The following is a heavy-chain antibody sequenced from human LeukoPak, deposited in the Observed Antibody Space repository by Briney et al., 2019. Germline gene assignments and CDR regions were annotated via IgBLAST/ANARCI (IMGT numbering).Heavy chain of an antibody. J-gene: IGHJ3*02. V-gene: IGHV4-59*01. D-gene: IGHD6-13*01. CDR3: ARLAAHDAFDI. CDR1: GGSISSYY. Sequence: SETLSLTCTVSGGSISSYYWSWIRQPPGKGLEWIGYIYYSGSTNYNPSLNSRVTISVDTSKNQFSLKLTSVTAADTAVYYCARLAAHDAFDIWGQGTMVTVSS. CDR2: IYYSGST.